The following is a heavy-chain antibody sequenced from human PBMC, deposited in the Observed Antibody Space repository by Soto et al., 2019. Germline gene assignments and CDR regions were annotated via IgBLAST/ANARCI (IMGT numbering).Heavy chain of an antibody. Sequence: QVQLVQSGAEVKKPGASVKVSCKASGYTFTNSYIHWVRQAPGQGLEWMALLNPNGGSTNYAQNFQGRVTVTRDTSTSTVYMELTSVTSEDTAGYYCARNLAAGDYWGQGTLVTVSS. D-gene: IGHD6-13*01. CDR3: ARNLAAGDY. CDR1: GYTFTNSY. CDR2: LNPNGGST. J-gene: IGHJ4*02. V-gene: IGHV1-46*01.